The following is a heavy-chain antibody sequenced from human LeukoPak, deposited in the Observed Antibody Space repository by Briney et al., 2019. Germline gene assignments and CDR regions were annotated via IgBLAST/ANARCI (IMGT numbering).Heavy chain of an antibody. CDR1: GFTFSSSA. V-gene: IGHV3-23*01. CDR2: ISGSGSGGST. D-gene: IGHD5-24*01. Sequence: GRSLRLSCAASGFTFSSSAMSWVRQAPGKGLEWVSSISGSGSGGSTYYADSVKGRLTISRDNSKNTLYLQMNSLIAEDTAVYYCAKSGYNRLDYWGQGTRVTVSS. CDR3: AKSGYNRLDY. J-gene: IGHJ4*02.